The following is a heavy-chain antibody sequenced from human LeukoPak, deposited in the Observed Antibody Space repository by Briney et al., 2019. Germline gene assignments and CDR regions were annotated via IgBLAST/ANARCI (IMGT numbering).Heavy chain of an antibody. CDR1: GFTLSSYG. J-gene: IGHJ4*02. CDR2: ISYDGSNK. D-gene: IGHD3-10*01. Sequence: GRSLRLSCAASGFTLSSYGMHWVRQAPGKGLEWVAVISYDGSNKYYADSVKGRFTISRDNSKNTLYLQMNSLRAEDTAVYYCAKFSGPFDYWGQGTLVTVSS. CDR3: AKFSGPFDY. V-gene: IGHV3-30*18.